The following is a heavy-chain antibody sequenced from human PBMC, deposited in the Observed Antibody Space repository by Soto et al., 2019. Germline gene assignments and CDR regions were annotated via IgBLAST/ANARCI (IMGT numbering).Heavy chain of an antibody. D-gene: IGHD3-3*01. CDR3: AKALLRFLEWSAKTYGMDV. CDR2: ISGSGGST. J-gene: IGHJ6*02. V-gene: IGHV3-23*01. CDR1: GFTFSSYA. Sequence: GGSLRLSCAASGFTFSSYAMSWVRQAPGKGLEWVSAISGSGGSTYYADSVKGRFTISRDNSKNTLYLQMNSLRAEDTAVYYCAKALLRFLEWSAKTYGMDVWGQGTTVTVSS.